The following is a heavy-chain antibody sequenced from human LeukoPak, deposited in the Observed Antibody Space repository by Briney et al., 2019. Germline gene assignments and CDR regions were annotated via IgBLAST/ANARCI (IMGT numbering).Heavy chain of an antibody. Sequence: GGSLRLSCAASGFTFSRYGMHWVRQAPGKGLEWVEVISYDGSNKYYVDSVKGRFTISKDNSKNTLYLQMNSLRAEDTAVYYCAKDRDILTGYLDYWGQGTLVTVSS. J-gene: IGHJ4*02. CDR1: GFTFSRYG. D-gene: IGHD3-9*01. CDR2: ISYDGSNK. CDR3: AKDRDILTGYLDY. V-gene: IGHV3-30*18.